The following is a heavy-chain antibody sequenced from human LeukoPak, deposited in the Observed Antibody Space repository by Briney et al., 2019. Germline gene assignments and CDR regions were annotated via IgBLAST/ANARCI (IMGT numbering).Heavy chain of an antibody. CDR3: ASSIVVVTPYYMDV. J-gene: IGHJ6*03. Sequence: QSGGSLRLSCAASGFTFSSYEMNWVRQAPGKGLEWVSYITFSGSSIYYADSVKGRFTISRDNAKNSLYLQMNSLRAEDTAVYYCASSIVVVTPYYMDVWGKGTTVTISS. CDR2: ITFSGSSI. V-gene: IGHV3-48*03. D-gene: IGHD3-22*01. CDR1: GFTFSSYE.